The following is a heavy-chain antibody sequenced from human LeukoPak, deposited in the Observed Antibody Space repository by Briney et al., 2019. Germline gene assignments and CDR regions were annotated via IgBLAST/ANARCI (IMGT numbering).Heavy chain of an antibody. CDR1: GYTFTSYG. J-gene: IGHJ4*02. CDR2: ISAYNGNT. CDR3: ARDRERYYDSSGYRYHFDY. Sequence: GASVKVSCKASGYTFTSYGISWVRQAPGQGLEWMGWISAYNGNTNYAQKLQGRVTMTTDTSTSTAYMELRSLRSDDTAVYYCARDRERYYDSSGYRYHFDYWGQGTLVTVSS. V-gene: IGHV1-18*01. D-gene: IGHD3-22*01.